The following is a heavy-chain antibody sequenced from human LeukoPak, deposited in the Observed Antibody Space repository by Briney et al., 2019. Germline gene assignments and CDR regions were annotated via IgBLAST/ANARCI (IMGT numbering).Heavy chain of an antibody. Sequence: SETLSLTCTVSGGSISTYYWSWIRQPPGKGLEWIGYIYYSGSTNYNPSLKSRVTISVDTSKNQFSLKLSSVTAADTAVYYCARALRYDSSGYYYFDYWGQGTLVTVSS. CDR2: IYYSGST. CDR1: GGSISTYY. CDR3: ARALRYDSSGYYYFDY. J-gene: IGHJ4*02. V-gene: IGHV4-59*01. D-gene: IGHD3-22*01.